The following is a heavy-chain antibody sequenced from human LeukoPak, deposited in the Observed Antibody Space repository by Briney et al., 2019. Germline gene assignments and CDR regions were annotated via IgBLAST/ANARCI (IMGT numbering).Heavy chain of an antibody. CDR3: ARDRDYYDSSGFDY. V-gene: IGHV3-7*01. Sequence: GGSLRLSCAASGLTVSSNYMSWVRQAPGKGLEWVANIKQDGSEKYYVDSVKGRFTISRDNAKNSLYLQMNSLRAEDTAVYYCARDRDYYDSSGFDYWGQGTLVTVSS. CDR1: GLTVSSNY. J-gene: IGHJ4*02. CDR2: IKQDGSEK. D-gene: IGHD3-22*01.